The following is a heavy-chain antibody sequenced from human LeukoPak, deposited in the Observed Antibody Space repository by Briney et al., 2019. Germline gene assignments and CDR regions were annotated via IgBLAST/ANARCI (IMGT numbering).Heavy chain of an antibody. Sequence: SVKVSCKASGCTFSSYAISWVRQAPGQGLEWMGRIIPIFGTANYAQKFQGRVTITTDESTSTAYMELSSLRSEDTAVYYCASDPMVRGVNSDYWGQGTLVTVSS. V-gene: IGHV1-69*05. CDR1: GCTFSSYA. CDR3: ASDPMVRGVNSDY. J-gene: IGHJ4*02. D-gene: IGHD3-10*01. CDR2: IIPIFGTA.